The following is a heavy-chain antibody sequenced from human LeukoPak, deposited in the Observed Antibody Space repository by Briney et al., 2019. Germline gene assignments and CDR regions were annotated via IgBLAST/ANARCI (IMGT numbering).Heavy chain of an antibody. CDR1: GFTFSSYE. V-gene: IGHV3-48*03. Sequence: EGSLRLSCAASGFTFSSYEMNWVRQAPGKGLEWVSYISSSSSTIYYADSVKGRFTISRDNAKNSLYLQMNSLRAEDTAVYYCARGLSGSYTYYFDYWGQGTLVAVSS. CDR3: ARGLSGSYTYYFDY. J-gene: IGHJ4*02. D-gene: IGHD1-26*01. CDR2: ISSSSSTI.